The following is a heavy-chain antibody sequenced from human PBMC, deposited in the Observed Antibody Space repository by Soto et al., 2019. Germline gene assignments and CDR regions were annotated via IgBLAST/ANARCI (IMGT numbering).Heavy chain of an antibody. Sequence: GASVKVSCKASGGTLSSYAIIWVRQAPGQGLEWMGGIIPIFGTANYAQKFQGRVTITADESTSTAYMELSSLRSEDTAVYYCAREVDTAMVSYYYYYHGMDVWGQGTTVTVSS. CDR2: IIPIFGTA. D-gene: IGHD5-18*01. V-gene: IGHV1-69*13. CDR3: AREVDTAMVSYYYYYHGMDV. J-gene: IGHJ6*02. CDR1: GGTLSSYA.